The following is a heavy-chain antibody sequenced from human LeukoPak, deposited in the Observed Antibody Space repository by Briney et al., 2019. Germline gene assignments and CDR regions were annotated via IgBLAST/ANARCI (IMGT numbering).Heavy chain of an antibody. J-gene: IGHJ4*02. Sequence: TGGSLRLSCAASGFTFSSYSRNWVRQAPGKGLEWVSSISSSSSYIYYADSVKGRFTISRDNAKNSLYLQMNSLRAEDTAVYYCARWGIAVAGFDYWGQGTLVTVSS. CDR3: ARWGIAVAGFDY. D-gene: IGHD6-19*01. CDR1: GFTFSSYS. CDR2: ISSSSSYI. V-gene: IGHV3-21*01.